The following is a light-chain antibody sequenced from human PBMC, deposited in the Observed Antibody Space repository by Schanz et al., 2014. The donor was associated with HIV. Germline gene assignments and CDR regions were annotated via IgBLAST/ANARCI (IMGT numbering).Light chain of an antibody. V-gene: IGLV2-23*02. CDR1: SSDIGGYNY. J-gene: IGLJ3*02. Sequence: QSALTQPASVSGSPGQSITISCTGTSSDIGGYNYVSWYQQHPGKAPKLMIYEVTKRPSGVSDRFSASKSGNTASLTISGLQAEDEADYYCCSYAGSSTVVFGGGTKLTVL. CDR3: CSYAGSSTVV. CDR2: EVT.